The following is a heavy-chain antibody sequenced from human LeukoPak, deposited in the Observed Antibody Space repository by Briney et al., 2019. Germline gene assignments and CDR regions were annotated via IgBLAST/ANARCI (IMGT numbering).Heavy chain of an antibody. J-gene: IGHJ3*02. Sequence: PSETLSLTCTVSGVSISSYYWSWIRQPPGKGLEWIGYIYYSGSTNFNPSLKSRVTISVDTSKNQFSLKLSSVTAADTAVYYCARDHPTLWSARGAFDIWGQGTMVTVSS. V-gene: IGHV4-59*01. CDR2: IYYSGST. CDR3: ARDHPTLWSARGAFDI. CDR1: GVSISSYY. D-gene: IGHD3-3*01.